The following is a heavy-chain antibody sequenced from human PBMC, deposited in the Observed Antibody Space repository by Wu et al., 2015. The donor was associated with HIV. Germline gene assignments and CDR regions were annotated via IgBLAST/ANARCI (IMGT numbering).Heavy chain of an antibody. D-gene: IGHD3-10*02. CDR2: ITSLSGTT. Sequence: QVQVVQSGAEVKKPGSSVKVSCKTSGDTLDNYSFNWVRQAPGQGLEWMGGITSLSGTTSYAQTFSRAESRSTTERIYEDSLHGIEQPEVLRTPDVYYVQQSQIPLCFIQKGFDPWGQGKPWSPFSS. V-gene: IGHV1-69*05. CDR3: QQSQIPLCFIQKGFDP. CDR1: GDTLDNYS. J-gene: IGHJ5*02.